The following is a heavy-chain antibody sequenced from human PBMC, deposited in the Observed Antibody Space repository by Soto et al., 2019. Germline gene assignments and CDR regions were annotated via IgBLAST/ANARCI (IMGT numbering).Heavy chain of an antibody. CDR1: GGAFNNYA. J-gene: IGHJ4*02. CDR2: LSGSGTST. D-gene: IGHD6-19*01. CDR3: AKATTNGGWFNPFDS. V-gene: IGHV3-23*01. Sequence: ASVKVSCKASGGAFNNYAMNWVRQAPGKGLEWVSGLSGSGTSTYYADSVKGRFTISRDNSRDTLFLQMNSLTADDTAVYYCAKATTNGGWFNPFDSWGQGALVTVSS.